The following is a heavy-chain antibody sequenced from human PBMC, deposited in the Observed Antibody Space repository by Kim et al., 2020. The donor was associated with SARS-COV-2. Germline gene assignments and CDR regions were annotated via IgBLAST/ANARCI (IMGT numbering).Heavy chain of an antibody. D-gene: IGHD4-17*01. V-gene: IGHV3-64*01. CDR3: AREGFYGERYFDL. Sequence: YANYVKGRFTISRDNSKNTLYLQMGSLRAEDMAVYYCAREGFYGERYFDLWGRGTLVTVSS. J-gene: IGHJ2*01.